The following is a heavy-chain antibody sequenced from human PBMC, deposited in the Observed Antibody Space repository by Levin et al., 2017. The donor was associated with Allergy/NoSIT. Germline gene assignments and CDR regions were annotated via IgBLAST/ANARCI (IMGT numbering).Heavy chain of an antibody. Sequence: GGSLRLSCAASGFTFSSYAMHWVRQAPGKGLEWVAVISYDGSNKYYADSVKGRFTISRDNSKNTLYLQMNSLRAEDTAVYYCARGAQCTSCYVGWGWFDLWGRGTLVTVSS. J-gene: IGHJ2*01. D-gene: IGHD2-2*01. CDR3: ARGAQCTSCYVGWGWFDL. CDR2: ISYDGSNK. V-gene: IGHV3-30-3*01. CDR1: GFTFSSYA.